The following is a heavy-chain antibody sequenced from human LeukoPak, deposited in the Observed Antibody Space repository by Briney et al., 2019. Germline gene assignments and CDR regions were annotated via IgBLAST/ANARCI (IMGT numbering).Heavy chain of an antibody. CDR2: IYYSGST. Sequence: RTSETLSLTCTVSGGSISSSSYYWGWIRQPPGKGLEWIGSIYYSGSTYYNPSLKSRVTISVDTSKNQFSLKLSSVTAADTAVYYCRGYCSSTSCRIGYYYYYMDVWGKGTTVTVSS. CDR1: GGSISSSSYY. CDR3: RGYCSSTSCRIGYYYYYMDV. J-gene: IGHJ6*03. D-gene: IGHD2-2*01. V-gene: IGHV4-39*07.